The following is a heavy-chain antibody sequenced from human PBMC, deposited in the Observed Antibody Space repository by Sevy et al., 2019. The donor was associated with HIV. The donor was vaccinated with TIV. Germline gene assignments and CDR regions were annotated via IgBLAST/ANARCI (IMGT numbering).Heavy chain of an antibody. J-gene: IGHJ4*02. V-gene: IGHV3-11*01. CDR3: ARDRKYYDILTGYYTTSEVDY. Sequence: GGSLRLSCAASGFTFSDYYMSWIRQAPGKGLEWVSYISSSGSTIYYADSVKGRFTISRDNAKNSRYLQMNSLRAEDTAEYYCARDRKYYDILTGYYTTSEVDYWGQGTLVTVSS. CDR1: GFTFSDYY. CDR2: ISSSGSTI. D-gene: IGHD3-9*01.